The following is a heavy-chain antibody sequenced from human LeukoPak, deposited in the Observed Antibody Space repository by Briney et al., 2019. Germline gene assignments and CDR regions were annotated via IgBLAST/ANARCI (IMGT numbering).Heavy chain of an antibody. D-gene: IGHD6-6*01. CDR1: GYTFTGYY. J-gene: IGHJ3*02. Sequence: ASVKVSCKASGYTFTGYYIHWVRQAPGQGLEWMGWIYPYSGDTNYAQNFQGRVTMSRDTSISTAYMELSSLKSDDTAVYYCARDRNSGSSLDIWGQGTMLTVSS. CDR2: IYPYSGDT. V-gene: IGHV1-2*02. CDR3: ARDRNSGSSLDI.